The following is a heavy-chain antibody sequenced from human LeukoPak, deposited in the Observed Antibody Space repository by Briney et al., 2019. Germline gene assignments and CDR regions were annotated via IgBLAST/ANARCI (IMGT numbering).Heavy chain of an antibody. CDR3: AKDIGCSSTTCYTSRNYGMDV. Sequence: GGSLRLSCAASGFTFDDYAMHWVRQAPGKGLEWVSAISWNSGSIGYADSVKGRFTISRDNAKNSLYLQMNSLRAEDTALYYCAKDIGCSSTTCYTSRNYGMDVWGQGTTVTVSS. D-gene: IGHD2-2*02. V-gene: IGHV3-9*01. CDR1: GFTFDDYA. CDR2: ISWNSGSI. J-gene: IGHJ6*02.